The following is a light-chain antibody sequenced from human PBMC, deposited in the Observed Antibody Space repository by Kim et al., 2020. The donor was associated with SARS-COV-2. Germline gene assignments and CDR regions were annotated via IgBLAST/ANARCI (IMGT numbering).Light chain of an antibody. Sequence: VLTQSPGTLSLSPGERATLSCRASQSVSSRYLGWYQKKPGQAPRLLIYGASSRATDIPDRFSGSGSGTDFTLTISRLEPEDFAVYYCHQYGSSPYTFGQGTKLEI. J-gene: IGKJ2*01. CDR3: HQYGSSPYT. V-gene: IGKV3-20*01. CDR1: QSVSSRY. CDR2: GAS.